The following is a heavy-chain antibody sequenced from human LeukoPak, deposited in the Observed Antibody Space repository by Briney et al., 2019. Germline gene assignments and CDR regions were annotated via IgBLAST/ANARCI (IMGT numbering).Heavy chain of an antibody. CDR2: ISSSSSYI. Sequence: GGSLRLSCAASGFTFSSYSMNWLRQAPGKGLEWVSSISSSSSYIYYPDSVKGRFTISRDNAKNSLYLQMNSLRAEDTAVYYCARVGAWVSPDYYYYYMDVWGKGTTVTVSS. D-gene: IGHD3-16*01. CDR3: ARVGAWVSPDYYYYYMDV. CDR1: GFTFSSYS. V-gene: IGHV3-21*01. J-gene: IGHJ6*03.